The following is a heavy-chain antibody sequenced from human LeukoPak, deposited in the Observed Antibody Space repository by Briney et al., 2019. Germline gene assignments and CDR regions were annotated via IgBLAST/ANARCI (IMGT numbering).Heavy chain of an antibody. J-gene: IGHJ4*02. Sequence: GGSLRLSCAASGFTFSSYSMNWVRQAPGKGLEWISYISSSSNTIYYADSVKGRFTISRDNSKNTLYLQMNSLRAEDTAVYYCAKSRRSGSYYNLLDYWGQGTLVTVSS. V-gene: IGHV3-48*01. D-gene: IGHD3-10*01. CDR3: AKSRRSGSYYNLLDY. CDR2: ISSSSNTI. CDR1: GFTFSSYS.